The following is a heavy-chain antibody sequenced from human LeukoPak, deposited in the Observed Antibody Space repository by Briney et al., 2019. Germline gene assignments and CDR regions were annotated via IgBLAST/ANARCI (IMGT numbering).Heavy chain of an antibody. CDR2: INGGHGNT. V-gene: IGHV1/OR15-3*02. CDR3: ARSGVGSTTSVADDY. J-gene: IGHJ4*02. CDR1: GYTFTGYY. Sequence: ASVKVSCKASGYTFTGYYMHWVRQAPGQGLEWMGWINGGHGNTRYSQRFPDRVTFTRDTSATTAYMELSSLTSDDTAVYYCARSGVGSTTSVADDYWGQGTLVTVS. D-gene: IGHD1-26*01.